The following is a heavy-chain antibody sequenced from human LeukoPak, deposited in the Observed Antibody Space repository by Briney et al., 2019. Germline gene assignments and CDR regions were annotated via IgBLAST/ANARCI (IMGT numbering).Heavy chain of an antibody. CDR3: ASRHGGGVDYYYYMDV. Sequence: SETVSLTCTVSGGSISSYYWSWIRQPAGKGLEWIGRIYTSGSTNYNPSLKSRVTMSVDTSKNQFSLKLSSVTAADTAVYYCASRHGGGVDYYYYMDVWGKGTTVTVSS. J-gene: IGHJ6*03. CDR1: GGSISSYY. V-gene: IGHV4-4*07. D-gene: IGHD3-16*01. CDR2: IYTSGST.